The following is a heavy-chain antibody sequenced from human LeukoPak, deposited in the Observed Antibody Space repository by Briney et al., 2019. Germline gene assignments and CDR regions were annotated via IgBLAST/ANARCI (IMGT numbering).Heavy chain of an antibody. CDR2: ISTNTGNP. CDR3: ARRSMVQHLDV. V-gene: IGHV7-4-1*02. Sequence: ASVKVSCKASGYTFTSYGISWVRQAPGQGLEWMGWISTNTGNPTYAQGFTGRFVFSLDTSVSTAYLQISSLKTEDTAVYYCARRSMVQHLDVWGKGTTVTVSS. D-gene: IGHD3-10*01. CDR1: GYTFTSYG. J-gene: IGHJ6*04.